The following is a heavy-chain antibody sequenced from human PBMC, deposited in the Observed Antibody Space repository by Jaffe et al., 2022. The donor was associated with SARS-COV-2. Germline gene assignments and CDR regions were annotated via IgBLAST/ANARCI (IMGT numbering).Heavy chain of an antibody. CDR2: IYYSGST. J-gene: IGHJ4*02. V-gene: IGHV4-39*01. CDR3: ARGRDGSYDPYYFDY. Sequence: QLQLQESGPGLVKPSETLSLTCTVSGGSISSSSYYWGWIRQPPGKGLEWIGSIYYSGSTYYNPSLKSRVTISVDTSKNQFSLKLSSVTAADTAVYYCARGRDGSYDPYYFDYWGQGTLVTVSS. D-gene: IGHD1-26*01. CDR1: GGSISSSSYY.